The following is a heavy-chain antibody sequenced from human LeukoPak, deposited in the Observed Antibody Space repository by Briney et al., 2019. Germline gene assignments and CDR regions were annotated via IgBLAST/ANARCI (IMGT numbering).Heavy chain of an antibody. CDR1: GFTFSNAW. CDR3: ARDGGRKDDY. D-gene: IGHD2-15*01. CDR2: IQQDGSEK. V-gene: IGHV3-7*01. J-gene: IGHJ4*02. Sequence: GGSLRLSCAASGFTFSNAWMTWVRQAPGKGLEWVANIQQDGSEKYYVDSVKGRFTISRDNAKNSLYLQMNSLRAEDTAVYYCARDGGRKDDYWGQGTLVTVSS.